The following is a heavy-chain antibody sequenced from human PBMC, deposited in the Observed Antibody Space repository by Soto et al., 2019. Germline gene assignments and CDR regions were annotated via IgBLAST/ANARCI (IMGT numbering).Heavy chain of an antibody. CDR1: GFTFSSYS. V-gene: IGHV3-21*01. CDR3: ARDRVDSSGWYRQLDY. CDR2: ISGSSSYI. Sequence: EVQLVESGGGLVKPGGSLRLSCAASGFTFSSYSMNWVRQAPGKGLEWVSSISGSSSYIYYADSVKGRFTISRDNAKNSLYLQMNSLRAEDTAVSYCARDRVDSSGWYRQLDYWGQGTLVTVSS. J-gene: IGHJ4*02. D-gene: IGHD6-19*01.